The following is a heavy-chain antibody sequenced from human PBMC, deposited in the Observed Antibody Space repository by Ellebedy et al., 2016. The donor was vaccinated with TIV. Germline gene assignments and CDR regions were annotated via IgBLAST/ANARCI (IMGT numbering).Heavy chain of an antibody. Sequence: ASVKASCKASGGTFSTYVITWVRQAPGQGLEWMGWISAYNGNTNYAQKLQGRVTMTTDTSTSTAYMELRSLRSDDTAVYYCANPFAVAGRDYFDSWGQGTLVTVSS. D-gene: IGHD6-19*01. CDR3: ANPFAVAGRDYFDS. V-gene: IGHV1-18*01. J-gene: IGHJ4*02. CDR1: GGTFSTYV. CDR2: ISAYNGNT.